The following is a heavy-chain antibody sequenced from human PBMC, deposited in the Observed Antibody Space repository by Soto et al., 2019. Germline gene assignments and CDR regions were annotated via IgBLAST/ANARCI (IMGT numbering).Heavy chain of an antibody. CDR3: ARSKRWIPYWYFDL. J-gene: IGHJ2*01. CDR2: IYNSGIV. CDR1: GDSISSYY. Sequence: SETLSLTCTVSGDSISSYYWNWIRQSPGKGLEWIGYIYNSGIVDYNPSLKSRVTISADRSKNHFSLKLNSVTAADTAVYYCARSKRWIPYWYFDLWGRGTLVT. V-gene: IGHV4-59*01. D-gene: IGHD2-2*03.